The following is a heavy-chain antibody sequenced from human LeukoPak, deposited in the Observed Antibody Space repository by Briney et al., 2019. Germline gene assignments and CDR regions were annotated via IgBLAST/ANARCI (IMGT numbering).Heavy chain of an antibody. CDR2: IKQDGSEK. CDR3: ARGGITIFGVAIPNFDY. Sequence: GGSLRLSCAASGFTFSSYWMSWVRQAPGKGLEWVANIKQDGSEKYYVDSVKGRFTISRDNAKNSLYLQMNSLRAEDTALYYCARGGITIFGVAIPNFDYWGQGTLVTVSS. D-gene: IGHD3-3*01. J-gene: IGHJ4*02. CDR1: GFTFSSYW. V-gene: IGHV3-7*03.